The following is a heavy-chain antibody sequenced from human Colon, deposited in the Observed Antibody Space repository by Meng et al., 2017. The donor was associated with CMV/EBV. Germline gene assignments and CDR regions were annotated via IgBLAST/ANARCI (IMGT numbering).Heavy chain of an antibody. CDR1: GFSIIDYA. CDR3: ARDPDRDWYDTGRRLDL. CDR2: ITDFSAYI. J-gene: IGHJ5*02. Sequence: GESLKISCTASGFSIIDYAMHWVRQAPGKGLEWLSLITDFSAYIHYADSIEGRFTISRDNAKNSLYLQMDRLRVEDTAVYYCARDPDRDWYDTGRRLDLWGQGTLVTVSS. V-gene: IGHV3-21*01. D-gene: IGHD3-10*01.